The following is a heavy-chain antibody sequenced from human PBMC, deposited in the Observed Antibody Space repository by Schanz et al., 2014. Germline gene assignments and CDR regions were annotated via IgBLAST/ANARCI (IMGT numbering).Heavy chain of an antibody. V-gene: IGHV1-18*04. Sequence: QVQVEQSGPEVKKPGASVTVSCQASGYTFSFTSYHVHWVRQAPGQGFAWMGWISASNGNTNYAQTLKGRGTMTTDTSTSTAYMELSSLRAEDTAVYYCASACCRSTTFYAGYCYMDVWGKGTTVTVSS. J-gene: IGHJ6*03. CDR2: ISASNGNT. D-gene: IGHD2-2*01. CDR3: ASACCRSTTFYAGYCYMDV. CDR1: GYTFSFTSYH.